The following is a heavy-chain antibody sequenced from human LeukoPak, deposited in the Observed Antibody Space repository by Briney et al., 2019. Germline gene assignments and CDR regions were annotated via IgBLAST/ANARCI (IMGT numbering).Heavy chain of an antibody. CDR3: ARRGVLDGLDV. D-gene: IGHD3-3*01. CDR1: GYTFSNHW. V-gene: IGHV5-51*01. CDR2: MYPGDSDT. Sequence: PGESLKISCKGFGYTFSNHWIAWLRPMPGKGLEWMGIMYPGDSDTRYSPSFQGQVTFSVDKSIATAYLEWSSLKASDTAPYYCARRGVLDGLDVWGQGTTVTVSS. J-gene: IGHJ6*02.